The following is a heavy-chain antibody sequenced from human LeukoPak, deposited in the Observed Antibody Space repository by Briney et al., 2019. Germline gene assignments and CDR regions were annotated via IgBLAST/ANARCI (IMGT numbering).Heavy chain of an antibody. CDR2: IYYSGST. J-gene: IGHJ2*01. Sequence: SETLSLTCTVSGGSISSYYWSWIRQPPGKGLAWIGYIYYSGSTNYNPSLKSRVTISVDTSKKQFSLKVRSVTAADTAVYYCARRDSPFDLWGRGTLVTVS. CDR1: GGSISSYY. V-gene: IGHV4-59*01. D-gene: IGHD3-22*01. CDR3: ARRDSPFDL.